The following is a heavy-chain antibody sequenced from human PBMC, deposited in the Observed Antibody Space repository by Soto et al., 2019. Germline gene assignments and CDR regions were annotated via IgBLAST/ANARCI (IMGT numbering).Heavy chain of an antibody. CDR2: ISYDGSNK. CDR3: AKDLFSGGSYPNWFDP. D-gene: IGHD1-26*01. J-gene: IGHJ5*02. Sequence: QVQLVESGGGVVQPGRSLRLSCAASGFSFSSYGMHWVRKAPGKGLEWVALISYDGSNKFYADSVKGRFTISRDNSKNTLYLQVNRLRAEDTAVYYCAKDLFSGGSYPNWFDPWGQGTLVTVSS. CDR1: GFSFSSYG. V-gene: IGHV3-30*18.